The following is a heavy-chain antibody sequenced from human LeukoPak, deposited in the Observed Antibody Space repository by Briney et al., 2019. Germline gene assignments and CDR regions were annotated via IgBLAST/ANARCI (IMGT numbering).Heavy chain of an antibody. J-gene: IGHJ6*03. CDR2: IYYSGST. D-gene: IGHD3-10*01. V-gene: IGHV4-59*12. CDR1: GGSISSYY. Sequence: SETLSLTCTVSGGSISSYYWSWIRQPPGKGLEWIGYIYYSGSTNYNPSLKSRVTISVDRSKNQFSLNLSSVTAADTAVYYCARLGEGFGELGYYYYMDVWGKGATVTVSS. CDR3: ARLGEGFGELGYYYYMDV.